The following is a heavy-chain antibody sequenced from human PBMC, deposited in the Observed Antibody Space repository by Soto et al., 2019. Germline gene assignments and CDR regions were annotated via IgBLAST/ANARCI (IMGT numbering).Heavy chain of an antibody. CDR3: ATSYGSGYRAFDY. Sequence: QVQLVQSGAEVKRPGSSVKVSCKASGDTFAFHSINWVRQAPGLWLEWMGRINPILSMSNYAQRFQGRVTMTADKSTSTAYMVLSSLRSEDTAIYYCATSYGSGYRAFDYWGQGALVTVSS. CDR2: INPILSMS. V-gene: IGHV1-69*02. D-gene: IGHD3-10*01. CDR1: GDTFAFHS. J-gene: IGHJ4*02.